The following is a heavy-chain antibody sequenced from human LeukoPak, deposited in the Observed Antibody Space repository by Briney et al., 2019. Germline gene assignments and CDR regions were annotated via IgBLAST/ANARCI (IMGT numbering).Heavy chain of an antibody. V-gene: IGHV3-23*01. D-gene: IGHD3-10*01. J-gene: IGHJ3*02. CDR3: AKSNGYGLIDI. Sequence: ETLSLTCTVSGGSISSSSYYWGWIRQAPGKGLEWVSAISGSGGSTYYADSVKGRFTISRDNSKNTLYLQMNSLRAEDTAVYYCAKSNGYGLIDIWGQGTMVTVSS. CDR1: GGSISSSSY. CDR2: ISGSGGST.